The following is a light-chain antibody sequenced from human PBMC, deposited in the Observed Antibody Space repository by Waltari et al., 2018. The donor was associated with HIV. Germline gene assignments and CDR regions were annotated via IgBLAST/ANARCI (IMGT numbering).Light chain of an antibody. CDR2: ENN. J-gene: IGLJ2*01. CDR1: SGRIASNY. Sequence: NFMLTQPHSVSESPGKTVTISCTRSSGRIASNYVQWYQQRPGGAPTTVIYENNQRPSGVPDPFSASSDSSSNSASLTSTGLNTGGEAHYYCQSYFASNDVIFGGGTTLTVL. V-gene: IGLV6-57*04. CDR3: QSYFASNDVI.